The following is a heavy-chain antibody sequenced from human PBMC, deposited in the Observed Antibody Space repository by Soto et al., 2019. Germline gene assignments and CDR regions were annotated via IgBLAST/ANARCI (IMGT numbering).Heavy chain of an antibody. D-gene: IGHD3-22*01. CDR3: ARDGAAYYYDSSGYYGP. CDR1: GFTFSSYG. J-gene: IGHJ5*02. CDR2: IWYDGSNK. V-gene: IGHV3-33*01. Sequence: GGSLRLSCAASGFTFSSYGMHWVRQAPGKGLEWVAVIWYDGSNKYYADSVKGRFTISRDNSKNTLYLQMNSLRAEDTAVYYCARDGAAYYYDSSGYYGPWGQGTLVTVSS.